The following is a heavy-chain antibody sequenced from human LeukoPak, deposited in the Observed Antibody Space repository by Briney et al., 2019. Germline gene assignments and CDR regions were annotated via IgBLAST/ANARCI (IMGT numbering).Heavy chain of an antibody. J-gene: IGHJ4*02. Sequence: TGGSLRLSCAASGFTFSSYEMSWVRQAPGKGLEWVSVIYSGGSTYYADSVKGRFTISRDNSKNTLYLQMNSLRAEDTAVYYCARAVASSFDYWGQGTLVTVSS. D-gene: IGHD6-19*01. CDR1: GFTFSSYE. CDR3: ARAVASSFDY. V-gene: IGHV3-66*01. CDR2: IYSGGST.